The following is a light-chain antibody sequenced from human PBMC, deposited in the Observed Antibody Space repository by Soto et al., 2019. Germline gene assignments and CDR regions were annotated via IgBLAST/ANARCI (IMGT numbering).Light chain of an antibody. CDR3: QQRNNWPPIT. J-gene: IGKJ5*01. CDR1: QSVRRY. CDR2: DAS. V-gene: IGKV3-11*01. Sequence: EIVMTQSPATLSLSPGEIATLSFSASQSVRRYLAWYQQKPGQAPRLLIYDASTRATGIPARFSGSGSETDFTLTITSLEPEDFAVYYCQQRNNWPPITFGQGTRLEI.